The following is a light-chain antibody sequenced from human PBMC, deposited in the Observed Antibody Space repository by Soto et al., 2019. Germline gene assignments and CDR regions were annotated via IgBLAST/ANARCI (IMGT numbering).Light chain of an antibody. CDR1: SANIGSNY. CDR2: DSD. CDR3: GAWDGSLSVVL. V-gene: IGLV1-51*01. J-gene: IGLJ2*01. Sequence: QSVLTQPPSVSAAPGQKVTISCSGSSANIGSNYVSWYQHLPGTAPKLVIYDSDRRPSEIPDRFSGSKSGTSATLDITGLQTGDEADYYCGAWDGSLSVVLFRGGTKLTVL.